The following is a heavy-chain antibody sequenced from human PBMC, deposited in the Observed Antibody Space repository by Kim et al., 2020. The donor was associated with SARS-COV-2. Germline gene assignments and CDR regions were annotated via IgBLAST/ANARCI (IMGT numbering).Heavy chain of an antibody. CDR3: ASLKDSYYGSGSPNSPNFDY. CDR1: GGSFSGYY. J-gene: IGHJ4*02. V-gene: IGHV4-34*01. Sequence: SETLSLTCAVYGGSFSGYYWSWIRQPPGKGLEWIGEINHSGSTNYNPSLKSRVTISVDTSKNQFSLKLSSVTAADTAVYYCASLKDSYYGSGSPNSPNFDYWGQGTLVTVSS. D-gene: IGHD3-10*01. CDR2: INHSGST.